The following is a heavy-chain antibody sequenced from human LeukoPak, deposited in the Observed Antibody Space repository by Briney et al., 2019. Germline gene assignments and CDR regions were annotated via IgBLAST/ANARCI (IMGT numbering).Heavy chain of an antibody. Sequence: PGRSLRLSCAASGFSFDDYAMHWVRQAPGEGLEWVSGISWNSGSIDYADSVKGRFSISRDNAKKSLFLEMNRLRVENTALYYCAKDRIAVAGRGFDYWGQGTLVTVSS. D-gene: IGHD6-19*01. J-gene: IGHJ4*02. V-gene: IGHV3-9*01. CDR3: AKDRIAVAGRGFDY. CDR1: GFSFDDYA. CDR2: ISWNSGSI.